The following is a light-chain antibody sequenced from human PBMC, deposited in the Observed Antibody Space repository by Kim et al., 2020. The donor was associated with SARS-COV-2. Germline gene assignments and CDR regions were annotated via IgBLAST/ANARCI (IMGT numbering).Light chain of an antibody. Sequence: SSELTQDPAVSVAVGQTVRITCQGDSLRSYYATWYQQKPGQAPILVIYGKNNRPSGIPDRFSGSSSGNTASLTITGTQAGDEGDYYCNSRDSNDNVVFGG. CDR1: SLRSYY. V-gene: IGLV3-19*01. CDR2: GKN. J-gene: IGLJ2*01. CDR3: NSRDSNDNVV.